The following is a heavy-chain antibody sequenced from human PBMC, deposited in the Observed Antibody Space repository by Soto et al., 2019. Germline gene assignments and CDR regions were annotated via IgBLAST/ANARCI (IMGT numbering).Heavy chain of an antibody. J-gene: IGHJ6*02. CDR3: ARGGRYYYSGMDV. Sequence: SETLSLTCTFSGGSISNYYWTWIRQPPGKGLEWIGYIDYSGSTNRNPSVKSRVTISLDTSKNQFSLKMTSVTAADTAVYYCARGGRYYYSGMDVWGQGTTVTVSS. CDR1: GGSISNYY. CDR2: IDYSGST. D-gene: IGHD1-26*01. V-gene: IGHV4-59*01.